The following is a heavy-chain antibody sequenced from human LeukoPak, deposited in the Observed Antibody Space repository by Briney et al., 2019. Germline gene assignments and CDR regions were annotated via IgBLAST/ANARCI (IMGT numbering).Heavy chain of an antibody. V-gene: IGHV4-59*08. D-gene: IGHD2/OR15-2a*01. CDR3: ARRVVSERRTTFDNWFAP. CDR2: IYNIGST. CDR1: GDSVTRYY. Sequence: PSETLSLTCSVSGDSVTRYYWNWIRQSPGQGLEWIGYIYNIGSTWYNPSLNNRVSISADSATNQFSLRLNSVTATDTAVYYGARRVVSERRTTFDNWFAPWGQGILVTVSS. J-gene: IGHJ5*02.